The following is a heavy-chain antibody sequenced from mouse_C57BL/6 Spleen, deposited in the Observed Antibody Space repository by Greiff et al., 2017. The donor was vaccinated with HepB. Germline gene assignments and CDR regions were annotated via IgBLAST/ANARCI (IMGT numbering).Heavy chain of an antibody. CDR1: GFTFSSYA. V-gene: IGHV5-4*01. CDR3: ARDPYYGSSPFDY. CDR2: ISDGGSYT. D-gene: IGHD1-1*01. Sequence: EVQLVESGGGLVKPGGSLKLSCAASGFTFSSYAMSWVRQTPEKRLEWVATISDGGSYTYYPDNVKGRFTISRDNAKNNLYLQMSHLKSEDTAMYYCARDPYYGSSPFDYWGQGTTLTVSS. J-gene: IGHJ2*01.